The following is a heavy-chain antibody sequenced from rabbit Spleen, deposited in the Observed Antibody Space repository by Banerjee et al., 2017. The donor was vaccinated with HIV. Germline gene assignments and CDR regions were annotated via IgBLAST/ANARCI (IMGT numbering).Heavy chain of an antibody. Sequence: QEQLEESGGGLVKTEGSLTLTCKASGVSLNDKDVMGWVSQAPGKGLVWIACINMITRKCVYASWAKGRFIMSRTSSTKVTLQMTSLTAADTASYFCARGAYDSSSGYYDGYYFNLWGQGTLVTVS. V-gene: IGHV1S45*01. D-gene: IGHD1-1*01. CDR2: INMITRKC. CDR1: GVSLNDKDV. CDR3: ARGAYDSSSGYYDGYYFNL. J-gene: IGHJ4*01.